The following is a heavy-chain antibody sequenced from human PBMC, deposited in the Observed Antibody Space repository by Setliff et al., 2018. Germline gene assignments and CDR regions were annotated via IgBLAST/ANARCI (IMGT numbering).Heavy chain of an antibody. CDR3: ARGDEIVQGRNGAFDN. D-gene: IGHD1-1*01. V-gene: IGHV4-39*02. CDR2: IYYSGST. CDR1: GGSFSSSSYY. Sequence: SETLSLTCAVSGGSFSSSSYYWGWIRQPPGKGLECIGIIYYSGSTYYKPSLKSRVTISIDTSKNHFSLKVTSVSAAVAAVYYCARGDEIVQGRNGAFDNWGQGTMVTVSS. J-gene: IGHJ3*02.